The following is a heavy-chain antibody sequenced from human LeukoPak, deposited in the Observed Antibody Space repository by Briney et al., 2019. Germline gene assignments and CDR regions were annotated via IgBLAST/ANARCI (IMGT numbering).Heavy chain of an antibody. V-gene: IGHV4-34*01. CDR3: ARVSGLQLWPYYFDY. CDR1: GGSFSGYY. CDR2: INHSGST. Sequence: SETLSLTCAVYGGSFSGYYWSWIRQPPGKGLEWIGEINHSGSTNYNPSLKSRVTISVDTSKNQFSLKLSSVTAADTAVHYCARVSGLQLWPYYFDYWGQGTLVTVSS. J-gene: IGHJ4*02. D-gene: IGHD5-18*01.